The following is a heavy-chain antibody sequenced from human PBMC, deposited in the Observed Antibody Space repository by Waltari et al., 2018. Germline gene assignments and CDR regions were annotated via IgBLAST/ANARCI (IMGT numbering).Heavy chain of an antibody. CDR1: GFTFSSYW. Sequence: EVQLVESGGGFIQPGGSLSLSCAVSGFTFSSYWMHWVRQAPGKGLVVVSRIRGDGSFTSYADSVKGRFTISRDNAKNTLYLQMNSLRAEETAVYYCVRSGSSTPFDYWGQGTLVTVSS. J-gene: IGHJ4*02. D-gene: IGHD6-6*01. CDR3: VRSGSSTPFDY. CDR2: IRGDGSFT. V-gene: IGHV3-74*01.